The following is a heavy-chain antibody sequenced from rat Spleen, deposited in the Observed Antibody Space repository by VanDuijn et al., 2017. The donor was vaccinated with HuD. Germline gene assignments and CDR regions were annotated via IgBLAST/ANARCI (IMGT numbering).Heavy chain of an antibody. V-gene: IGHV2-63*01. J-gene: IGHJ2*01. Sequence: QVRLKESGPGLVQPSQTLSLTCTVSGFSLTPYHVSWVRQLSGKSPEWLGKMWYDGDTAYDSALKSRLSISRDTSKNQVFLKMNSLQTDDTGTYYCTRDRYFFDFWGQGVMVTVSS. CDR1: GFSLTPYH. CDR3: TRDRYFFDF. CDR2: MWYDGDT.